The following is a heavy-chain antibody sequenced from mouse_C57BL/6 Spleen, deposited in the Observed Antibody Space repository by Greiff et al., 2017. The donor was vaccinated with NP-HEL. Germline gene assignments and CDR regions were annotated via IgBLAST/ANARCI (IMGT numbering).Heavy chain of an antibody. J-gene: IGHJ2*01. D-gene: IGHD1-1*01. V-gene: IGHV5-4*03. CDR3: ARGNYYGYYFDY. CDR2: ISDGGSYT. Sequence: EVKLMESGGGLVKPGGSLKLSCAASGFTFSSYAMSWVRQTPEKRLEWVATISDGGSYTYYPDNVKGRFTISRDNAKNNLYLQMSHLKSEDTAVYYCARGNYYGYYFDYWGKGTTLTVSS. CDR1: GFTFSSYA.